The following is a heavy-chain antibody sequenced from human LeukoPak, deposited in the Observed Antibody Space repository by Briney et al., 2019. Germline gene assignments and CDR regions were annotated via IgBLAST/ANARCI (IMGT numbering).Heavy chain of an antibody. Sequence: GESLRLSCTAPGFTFSSYAIHWIRQAPGKGLEWVALVWHDGSNRYYSEAVKGRFTISRDNSKNTVHLQINSLRAEDTAVYYCARELFGSGSCPDYWGQGTRVTVSS. D-gene: IGHD3-10*01. J-gene: IGHJ4*02. CDR2: VWHDGSNR. CDR1: GFTFSSYA. V-gene: IGHV3-33*01. CDR3: ARELFGSGSCPDY.